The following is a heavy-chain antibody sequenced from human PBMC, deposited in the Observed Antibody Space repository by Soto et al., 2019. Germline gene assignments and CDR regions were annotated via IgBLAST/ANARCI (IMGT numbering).Heavy chain of an antibody. Sequence: QVQLVESGGGVVQPGRSLRLSCAASGFTFSSYGMHWVRQAPGKGLEWVAVIWYDGSNKYYADSVKGRFTISRDNSKNTLYLQMNSLRAEDTAVYYCARDAGYCSGGSCLDWFDPWGQGTLVTVSS. V-gene: IGHV3-33*01. CDR2: IWYDGSNK. D-gene: IGHD2-15*01. CDR1: GFTFSSYG. CDR3: ARDAGYCSGGSCLDWFDP. J-gene: IGHJ5*02.